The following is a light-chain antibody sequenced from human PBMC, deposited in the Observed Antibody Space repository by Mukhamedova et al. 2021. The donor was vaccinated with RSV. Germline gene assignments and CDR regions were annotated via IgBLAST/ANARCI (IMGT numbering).Light chain of an antibody. J-gene: IGKJ1*01. Sequence: WYQRRVHGKAPKLLIYGATGLQSEVPSRFRGSGSGTEFTLTISSLQPEDFATYFCQQSFSAPRWTFGQGIKVEI. V-gene: IGKV1-39*01. CDR3: QQSFSAPRWT. CDR2: GAT.